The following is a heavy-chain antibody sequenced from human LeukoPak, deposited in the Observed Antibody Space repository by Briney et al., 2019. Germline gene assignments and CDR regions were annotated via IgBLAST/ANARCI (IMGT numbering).Heavy chain of an antibody. CDR1: GGSISNYY. V-gene: IGHV4-59*01. CDR3: ARGLGSRYYFNS. CDR2: LYYSGST. Sequence: SETLSLTCTVSGGSISNYYWSWIRQPPGKGLEWIGYLYYSGSTNYNPSLKSRVTISGDTSKNRFSLKLTSVTAADTAVYYCARGLGSRYYFNSWGQGTLVTVSS. D-gene: IGHD3-10*01. J-gene: IGHJ4*02.